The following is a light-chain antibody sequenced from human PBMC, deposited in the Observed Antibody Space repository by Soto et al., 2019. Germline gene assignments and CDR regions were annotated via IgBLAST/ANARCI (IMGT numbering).Light chain of an antibody. CDR3: QSHETYPLN. J-gene: IGKJ4*01. CDR2: KAS. CDR1: HHIDNW. V-gene: IGKV1-5*03. Sequence: TQVTHSRSILSASVLYRVTITFRATHHIDNWLAWFQQKPGKAPKLLIYKASSLESGFPSRFSFSGFVTEFTLTISSLQPEDFATYYCQSHETYPLNFGGGTKVDNK.